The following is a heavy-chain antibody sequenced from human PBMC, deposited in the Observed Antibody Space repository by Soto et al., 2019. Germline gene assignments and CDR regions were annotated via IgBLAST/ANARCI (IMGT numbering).Heavy chain of an antibody. V-gene: IGHV4-34*01. D-gene: IGHD6-6*01. CDR3: ARGRSSVPDRRGIGYYGLDV. J-gene: IGHJ6*02. Sequence: QVQLQQWGAEVLKPSETLSLTCVVNGGSFSGYYWSWIRQPPGKGLEWIGEINDSGITDSNPSLESRVTISVDMAKYQFSLKLNSVTAADTAVYHCARGRSSVPDRRGIGYYGLDVWGQGTTVTVSS. CDR2: INDSGIT. CDR1: GGSFSGYY.